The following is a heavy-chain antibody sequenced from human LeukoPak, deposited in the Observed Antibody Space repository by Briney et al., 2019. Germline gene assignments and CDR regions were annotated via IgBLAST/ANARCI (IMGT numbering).Heavy chain of an antibody. Sequence: PSETLSLTCDVFGGSFTDYFWTWIRQSPGKGLEWIGEINDYTGNTNYNPSLNSRVSISLEKSKNQFSLELRSVTAADTAVYYCARGRIAKIVVVHSFHYGMDVWGQGTTVTVS. J-gene: IGHJ6*02. V-gene: IGHV4-34*01. CDR2: INDYTGNT. CDR3: ARGRIAKIVVVHSFHYGMDV. D-gene: IGHD3-22*01. CDR1: GGSFTDYF.